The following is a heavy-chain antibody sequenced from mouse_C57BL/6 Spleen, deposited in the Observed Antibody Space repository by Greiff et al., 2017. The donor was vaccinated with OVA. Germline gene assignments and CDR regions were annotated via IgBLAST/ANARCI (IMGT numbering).Heavy chain of an antibody. V-gene: IGHV8-8*01. D-gene: IGHD2-5*01. CDR1: GFSLSTFGMG. CDR2: IWWDDDK. J-gene: IGHJ4*01. Sequence: QVTLKVSGPGILQPSQTLSLTCSFSGFSLSTFGMGVGWIRQPSGKGLEWLAHIWWDDDKYYNPALKSRLTISKDTSKNQVFLKIANVDTADTATYYCARIRTYYSNLVSPYYAMDYWGQGTSVTVSS. CDR3: ARIRTYYSNLVSPYYAMDY.